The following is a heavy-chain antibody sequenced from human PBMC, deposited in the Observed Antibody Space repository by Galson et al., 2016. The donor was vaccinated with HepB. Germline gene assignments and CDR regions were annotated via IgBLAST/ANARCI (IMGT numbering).Heavy chain of an antibody. Sequence: ETLSLTCNVSDDSVSSGIYYWTWIRQPTGKALEWIAYISYSGNTNSNPSLKSRVTLSIDRSKSRFSLNLSSVTAADTALYYCVRSSGNSEYHRIVWGQGTLVTVSS. CDR1: DDSVSSGIYY. J-gene: IGHJ4*02. D-gene: IGHD2/OR15-2a*01. CDR3: VRSSGNSEYHRIV. V-gene: IGHV4-61*01. CDR2: ISYSGNT.